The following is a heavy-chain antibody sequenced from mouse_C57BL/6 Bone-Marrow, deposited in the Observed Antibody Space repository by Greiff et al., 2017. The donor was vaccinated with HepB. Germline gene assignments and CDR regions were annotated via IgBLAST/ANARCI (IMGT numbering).Heavy chain of an antibody. D-gene: IGHD2-2*01. CDR1: GFTFTEYY. V-gene: IGHV7-3*01. J-gene: IGHJ2*01. CDR2: IRNKANGYTT. Sequence: EVKLMESGGGLVQPGGSLSLSCAASGFTFTEYYMSWVRQPPGKALEWLGFIRNKANGYTTEYSASVKGRFTISRDNSQSILYLQMNALRAEDSATYYCARTGYYFDYWGQGTTLTVSS. CDR3: ARTGYYFDY.